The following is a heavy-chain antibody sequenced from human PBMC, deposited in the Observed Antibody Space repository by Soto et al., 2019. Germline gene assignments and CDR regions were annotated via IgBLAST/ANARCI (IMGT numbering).Heavy chain of an antibody. D-gene: IGHD2-8*02. CDR3: ARQRNRPLVDY. CDR1: GGSISSSSYY. V-gene: IGHV4-39*01. J-gene: IGHJ4*02. CDR2: IYYSGST. Sequence: SETLSLTCTVSGGSISSSSYYWGWIRQPPGKGLEWIGSIYYSGSTYYNPSLKSRVTISVDTSKNQFSLKLSSVTAADTAVYYWARQRNRPLVDYGGEGTRVTVSS.